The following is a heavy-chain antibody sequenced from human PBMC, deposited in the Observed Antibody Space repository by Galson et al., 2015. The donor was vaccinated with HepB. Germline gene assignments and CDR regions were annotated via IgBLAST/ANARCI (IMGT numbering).Heavy chain of an antibody. CDR2: ILYDGSNK. V-gene: IGHV3-30-3*01. J-gene: IGHJ6*02. Sequence: SLRLSCAASGFTFRSYSMHWVRQAPGKGLEWVAVILYDGSNKYYADSVKGRVTISRDNSKNTLYLQMNSLRAEDTAVYYCAREFRIRNGMDVWGQGTTVTVSS. CDR3: AREFRIRNGMDV. D-gene: IGHD3-16*01. CDR1: GFTFRSYS.